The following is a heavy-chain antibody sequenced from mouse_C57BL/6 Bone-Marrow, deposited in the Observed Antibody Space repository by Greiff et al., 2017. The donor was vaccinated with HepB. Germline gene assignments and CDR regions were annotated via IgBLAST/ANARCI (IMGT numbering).Heavy chain of an antibody. Sequence: QVQLQQPGAELVKPGASVKLSCKASGYTFTSYWMHWVKQRPGQGLEWIGMIHPNSGSTNYNEKFKSKATLTVDTSSSTAYMQLSSLTSEDSAVYYCARYGAHWYFDVWGTGTTVTVSS. D-gene: IGHD1-1*02. CDR3: ARYGAHWYFDV. CDR2: IHPNSGST. CDR1: GYTFTSYW. V-gene: IGHV1-64*01. J-gene: IGHJ1*03.